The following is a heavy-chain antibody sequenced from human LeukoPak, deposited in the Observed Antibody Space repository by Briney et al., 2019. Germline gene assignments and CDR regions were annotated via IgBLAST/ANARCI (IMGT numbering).Heavy chain of an antibody. CDR1: GYTFTGYY. CDR3: ARPSIAARLWWFDP. D-gene: IGHD6-6*01. CDR2: INPNSGGT. Sequence: GASVKVSCKASGYTFTGYYMHWVRQAPGQGLEWMGWINPNSGGTNYAQKFQGRVTMTRDTSISTAYMELSRLRSDDTAVYYCARPSIAARLWWFDPWGQGTLVTVSS. V-gene: IGHV1-2*02. J-gene: IGHJ5*02.